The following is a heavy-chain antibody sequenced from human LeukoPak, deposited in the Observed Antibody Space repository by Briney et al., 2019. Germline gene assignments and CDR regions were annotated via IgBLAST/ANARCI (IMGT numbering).Heavy chain of an antibody. V-gene: IGHV3-30*18. J-gene: IGHJ4*02. Sequence: GGSLRLSCAASGFTFSSYGMHWVRQAPGKGLEWVAVTSHDGSNKYYADSVKGRFTISRDNSKNTLYLQMNSLRAEDTAVYYCAKDHRGGSYWGGFDYWGQGTLVTVSS. D-gene: IGHD1-26*01. CDR3: AKDHRGGSYWGGFDY. CDR1: GFTFSSYG. CDR2: TSHDGSNK.